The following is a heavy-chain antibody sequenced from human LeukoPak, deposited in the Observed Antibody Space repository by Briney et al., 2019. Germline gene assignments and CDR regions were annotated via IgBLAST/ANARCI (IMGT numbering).Heavy chain of an antibody. V-gene: IGHV4-31*03. D-gene: IGHD2-15*01. Sequence: SSETLSLTCTVSGGSISSGGYYWSWIRQHPGKGLEWIGYIYYSGSTYYNPSLKSRVTISVDTSKNQFSLKLSSVTAADTAVYYCARVSHTRVDFDYWGQGTLVTVSS. CDR1: GGSISSGGYY. J-gene: IGHJ4*02. CDR3: ARVSHTRVDFDY. CDR2: IYYSGST.